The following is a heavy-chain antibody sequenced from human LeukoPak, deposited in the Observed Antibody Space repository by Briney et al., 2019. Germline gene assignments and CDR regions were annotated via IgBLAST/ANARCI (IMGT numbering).Heavy chain of an antibody. CDR1: GVSISNNYFY. Sequence: SETLSLTCTVSGVSISNNYFYWAWIRQPPGKGLELIGYVHCTGSTFYNSSLKSRVTISADTSQNQFSLSLTSVTAADTAVYYCATLGLLRGAGFNLATHFDFWGQGTLVTVSS. CDR3: ATLGLLRGAGFNLATHFDF. V-gene: IGHV4-39*01. CDR2: VHCTGST. D-gene: IGHD1-26*01. J-gene: IGHJ4*02.